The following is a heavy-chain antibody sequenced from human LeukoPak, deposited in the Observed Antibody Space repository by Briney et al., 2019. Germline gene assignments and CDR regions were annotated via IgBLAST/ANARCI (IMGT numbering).Heavy chain of an antibody. V-gene: IGHV3-30*18. Sequence: GRSLRLSCAASGFTFSSYGMHWVRQAPGKGLEWVAVISYDGSNKYYADSVKGRFTISRDNSKNTLYLQMNSLRAEDTAVCYCAKSSSGYLFDYWGQGTLATVSS. CDR2: ISYDGSNK. CDR3: AKSSSGYLFDY. CDR1: GFTFSSYG. J-gene: IGHJ4*02. D-gene: IGHD3-22*01.